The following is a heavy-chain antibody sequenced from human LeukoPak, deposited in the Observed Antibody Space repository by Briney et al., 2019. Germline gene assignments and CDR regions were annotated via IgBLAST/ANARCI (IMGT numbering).Heavy chain of an antibody. J-gene: IGHJ4*02. CDR2: MNPNSGNT. CDR3: ARDVPVSRMPGTDY. Sequence: GASVKVSCKASGYTFTSYDINWVRQATGQGLEWMGWMNPNSGNTGYAQKLQGRVTMTTDTSTSTAYMELRSLRSDDTAVYYCARDVPVSRMPGTDYWGQGTLVTVSS. CDR1: GYTFTSYD. D-gene: IGHD1-1*01. V-gene: IGHV1-8*01.